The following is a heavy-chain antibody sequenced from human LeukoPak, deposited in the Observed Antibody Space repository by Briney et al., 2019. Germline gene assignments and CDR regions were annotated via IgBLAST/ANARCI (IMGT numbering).Heavy chain of an antibody. V-gene: IGHV4-59*08. J-gene: IGHJ4*02. Sequence: SETLSLTCTVSGGSTSSYYWSWIRQPPGKGLEWIGYIYYSGSTNYNPSLKSRVTISVDTSKNQFSLKLSSVTAADTAVYYCARRYSYGPFDYWGQGTLVTVSS. D-gene: IGHD5-18*01. CDR2: IYYSGST. CDR1: GGSTSSYY. CDR3: ARRYSYGPFDY.